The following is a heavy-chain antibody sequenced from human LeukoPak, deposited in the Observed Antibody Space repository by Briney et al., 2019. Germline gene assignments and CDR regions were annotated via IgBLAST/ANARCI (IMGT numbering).Heavy chain of an antibody. J-gene: IGHJ4*02. CDR3: ARGGPAAGRFDY. V-gene: IGHV3-66*01. CDR2: IYSGGST. CDR1: GFTFSSYS. D-gene: IGHD6-13*01. Sequence: GGSLRLSCAASGFTFSSYSMNWVRQAPGKGLEWVSVIYSGGSTYYADSVKGSFTISRDNSKNTLYLQINSLRAEDTAVYYCARGGPAAGRFDYWGQGTLVTVSS.